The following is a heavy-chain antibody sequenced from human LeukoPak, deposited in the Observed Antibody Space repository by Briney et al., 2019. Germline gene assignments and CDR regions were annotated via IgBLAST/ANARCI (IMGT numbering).Heavy chain of an antibody. J-gene: IGHJ4*02. D-gene: IGHD1-26*01. Sequence: GGSLRLSCVAPGFTFNNYAMTWVRQAPGKGLEWVSAISGSGYSTYYADSVKGRFTISRDNSKNTLYLQMNSLRDEDTALYFCAQWSRYFDYWGQGTLVTVSS. V-gene: IGHV3-23*01. CDR2: ISGSGYST. CDR3: AQWSRYFDY. CDR1: GFTFNNYA.